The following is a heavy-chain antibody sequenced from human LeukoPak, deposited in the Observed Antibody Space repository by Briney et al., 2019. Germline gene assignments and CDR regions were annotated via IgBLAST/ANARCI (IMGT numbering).Heavy chain of an antibody. V-gene: IGHV3-23*01. CDR1: GFTFSSHT. CDR2: ISGSGGST. Sequence: PGGSLRVSCAASGFTFSSHTMSCVRQAPGKGLEWGSAISGSGGSTYYADSVKGRFTISRDNSKNTLYLQMNSLRAEDTAVYYCAKEGGSRGYFNYWGQGTLVTVSS. CDR3: AKEGGSRGYFNY. J-gene: IGHJ4*02.